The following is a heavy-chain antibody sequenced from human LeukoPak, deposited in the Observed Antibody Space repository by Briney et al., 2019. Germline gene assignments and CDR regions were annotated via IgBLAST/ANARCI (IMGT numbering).Heavy chain of an antibody. CDR2: INPNSGGT. D-gene: IGHD2-2*01. J-gene: IGHJ6*03. V-gene: IGHV1-2*02. Sequence: ASVKVSCKASGYTFTTYGISWVRQAPGQGLEWMGWINPNSGGTNYAQKFQGRVTMTRDTSISTAYMELSRLRSDDTAVYYCAREPLVVPAAMYYYYYYMDVWGKGTTVTVSS. CDR3: AREPLVVPAAMYYYYYYMDV. CDR1: GYTFTTYG.